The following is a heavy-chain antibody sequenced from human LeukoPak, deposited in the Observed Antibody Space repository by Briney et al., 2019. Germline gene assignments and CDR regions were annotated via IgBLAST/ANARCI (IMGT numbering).Heavy chain of an antibody. D-gene: IGHD3-10*01. CDR1: GFTFNTYA. CDR3: AKEVRESAWFYFDY. J-gene: IGHJ4*02. V-gene: IGHV3-23*01. Sequence: GGSLRLSCAASGFTFNTYAMSWVRQAPGKRLEWVSGIRSSGDTTYYADSVKGRFTISRDNSKNTLYLQMNSLRPEDTAVYYCAKEVRESAWFYFDYWGQGTLVTVSS. CDR2: IRSSGDTT.